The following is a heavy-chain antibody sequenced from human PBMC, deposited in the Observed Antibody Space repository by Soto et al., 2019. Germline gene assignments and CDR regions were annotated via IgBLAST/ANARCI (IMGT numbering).Heavy chain of an antibody. Sequence: QVHLVQSGVEVKTPGASVKVSCQASGDTFFTYDISWVRQAPGQGLEWMGWISTYSGDTKYAQKFQGRVTMTTDTSTPTAYLELRSLRSDDTAVYYSARHHGPTTSENGFDPWGQGTLVTVSS. CDR3: ARHHGPTTSENGFDP. V-gene: IGHV1-18*01. J-gene: IGHJ5*02. D-gene: IGHD1-1*01. CDR2: ISTYSGDT. CDR1: GDTFFTYD.